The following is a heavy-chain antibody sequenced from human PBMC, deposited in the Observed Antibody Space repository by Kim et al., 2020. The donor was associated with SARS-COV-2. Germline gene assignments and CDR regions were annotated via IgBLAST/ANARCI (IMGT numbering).Heavy chain of an antibody. CDR1: GYTFRDFW. CDR2: IYPGDSDT. D-gene: IGHD6-19*01. J-gene: IGHJ6*02. Sequence: GESLKISCQGSGYTFRDFWIVWVRQMPGKGLEVMGIIYPGDSDTRYSPSFRGQVTISADKSICTAYLQWSSLKASDRALYYCTRLSRGDGMVVGKEHREGRQGLAVWGQGTTVTVSS. V-gene: IGHV5-51*01. CDR3: TRLSRGDGMVVGKEHREGRQGLAV.